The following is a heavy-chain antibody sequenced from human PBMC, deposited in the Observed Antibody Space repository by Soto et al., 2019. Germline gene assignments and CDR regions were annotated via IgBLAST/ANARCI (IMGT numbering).Heavy chain of an antibody. CDR2: IYSGGNT. V-gene: IGHV3-66*01. CDR1: GFTVSSNY. D-gene: IGHD3-3*01. Sequence: GGSLRLSCAVSGFTVSSNYINWVRHASGKGLELVSFIYSGGNTYYADSVKGRFTISRDNSKNMLYLQMNSLRVEDTAVYYCAREVRVRGFAFDIWGQGTMVTVSS. J-gene: IGHJ3*02. CDR3: AREVRVRGFAFDI.